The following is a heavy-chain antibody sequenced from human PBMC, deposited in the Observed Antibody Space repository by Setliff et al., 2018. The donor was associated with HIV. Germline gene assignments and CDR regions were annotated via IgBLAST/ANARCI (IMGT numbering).Heavy chain of an antibody. D-gene: IGHD6-6*01. CDR2: INPKTGDT. CDR1: GYTLTDYF. CDR3: ARDWSMTSRESNWFDP. J-gene: IGHJ5*02. V-gene: IGHV1-2*06. Sequence: GASVKVSCKASGYTLTDYFMHWVRQAPGQGLEWMGRINPKTGDTKYKQKFQGRVTMTRDAPINTAYMELSSLTSDDTAVYYCARDWSMTSRESNWFDPWGQGTLVTVSS.